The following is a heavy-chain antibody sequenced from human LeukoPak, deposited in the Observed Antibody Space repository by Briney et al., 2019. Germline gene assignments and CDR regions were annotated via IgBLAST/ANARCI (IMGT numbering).Heavy chain of an antibody. Sequence: SVEVSCKASGGTFSRSGISWVRQAPGQGLEWMGGITPMFGTENYAQKFQGRVTITADESTSTAYLELTSLRSEDTAIYYCARDAAIFDSSGYYFLWWGQGALVTVSS. CDR3: ARDAAIFDSSGYYFLW. J-gene: IGHJ4*02. D-gene: IGHD3-22*01. CDR1: GGTFSRSG. V-gene: IGHV1-69*13. CDR2: ITPMFGTE.